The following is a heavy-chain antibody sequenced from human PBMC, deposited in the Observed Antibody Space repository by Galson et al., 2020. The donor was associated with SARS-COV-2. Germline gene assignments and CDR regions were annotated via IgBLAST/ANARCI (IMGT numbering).Heavy chain of an antibody. CDR2: IKQDGSEK. V-gene: IGHV3-7*05. Sequence: TGGSLRLSCAASGFTFSSYWMSWVRQAPGKGLEWVANIKQDGSEKYYVDSVKGRFTISRDNAKNSLYLQMNSLRAEDTAVYYCASDVYGSGSYYYYGMDVWGQGTTVTVSS. CDR1: GFTFSSYW. D-gene: IGHD3-10*01. CDR3: ASDVYGSGSYYYYGMDV. J-gene: IGHJ6*02.